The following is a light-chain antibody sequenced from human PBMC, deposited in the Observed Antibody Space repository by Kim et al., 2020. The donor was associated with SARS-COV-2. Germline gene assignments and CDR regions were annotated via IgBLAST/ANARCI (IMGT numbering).Light chain of an antibody. CDR3: MQGTHWPFT. CDR1: QSLVYSAGNIY. CDR2: KGS. Sequence: PASISCWSSQSLVYSAGNIYLNWFHQRPGQSPRRLIYKGSNRDSGVPDRFSGSGSGTDFTLQISRVEAEDVGVYYCMQGTHWPFTFGPGTKVDIK. V-gene: IGKV2-30*01. J-gene: IGKJ3*01.